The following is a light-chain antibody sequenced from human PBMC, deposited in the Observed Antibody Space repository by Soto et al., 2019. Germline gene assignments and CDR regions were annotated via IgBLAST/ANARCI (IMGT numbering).Light chain of an antibody. V-gene: IGKV1-5*01. CDR3: QQYNGYSHS. J-gene: IGKJ2*01. Sequence: DIQMTQSPSTLSASVGDRVTITCRADQSITRWLACFQQKPVKAPSLLIYDATNLQPGVPSRFSGSGSGTEFTLTISSLQPDDFATYYCQQYNGYSHSFGQGTKVDIK. CDR1: QSITRW. CDR2: DAT.